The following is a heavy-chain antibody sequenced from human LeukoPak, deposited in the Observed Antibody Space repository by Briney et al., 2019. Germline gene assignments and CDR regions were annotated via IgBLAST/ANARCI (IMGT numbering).Heavy chain of an antibody. J-gene: IGHJ6*02. V-gene: IGHV5-51*01. Sequence: KISCKGSGYSFTSYWIGWVRQMPGKGLEWMGIIYPGDSDTRYSPSFQGQVTISADKSISTAYLQWSSLKASDTAMYYCARPGYSSRDYYYGMDVWGQGTTVTVSS. CDR2: IYPGDSDT. D-gene: IGHD6-13*01. CDR3: ARPGYSSRDYYYGMDV. CDR1: GYSFTSYW.